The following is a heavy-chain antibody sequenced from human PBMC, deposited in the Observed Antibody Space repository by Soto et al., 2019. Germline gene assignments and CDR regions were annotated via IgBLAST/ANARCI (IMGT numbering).Heavy chain of an antibody. J-gene: IGHJ6*03. CDR2: IWYDGSNK. CDR3: ARDRTAAGTPSNYYYYYMDV. CDR1: GFTFSSYG. Sequence: GGSLRLSCAASGFTFSSYGMHWVRQAPGKGLEWVAVIWYDGSNKYYADSVKGRFTISRDNSKNTLYLQMNSLRAEDTAVYYCARDRTAAGTPSNYYYYYMDVWGKGTTVTVSS. V-gene: IGHV3-33*01. D-gene: IGHD6-13*01.